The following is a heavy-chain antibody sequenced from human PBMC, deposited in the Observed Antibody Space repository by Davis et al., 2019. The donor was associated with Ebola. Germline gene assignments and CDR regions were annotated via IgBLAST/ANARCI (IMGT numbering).Heavy chain of an antibody. V-gene: IGHV3-11*01. CDR2: ISSSGSTI. D-gene: IGHD3-3*01. CDR3: ARGPENTIFGVVIMGYGMDV. Sequence: GESLKISCAASGFTFSGYYLSWIRQAPGKGLEWVSFISSSGSTIYYADAVKGRFTISRDNAKNSLYLKMNSLRAEDTAVYYCARGPENTIFGVVIMGYGMDVWGQGTTVTVSS. J-gene: IGHJ6*02. CDR1: GFTFSGYY.